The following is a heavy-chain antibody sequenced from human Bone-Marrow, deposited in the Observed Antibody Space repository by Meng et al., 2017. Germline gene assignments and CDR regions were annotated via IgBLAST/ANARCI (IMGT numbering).Heavy chain of an antibody. D-gene: IGHD3-3*02. CDR3: TVFSRGHI. Sequence: GGSLRLSCVVSGVTFSSYGMHWVRQASGKGLEWVGRIRSKTDTYATAFAASVKGRFTISRDDSKNTAYLQLNSLKTEDTAVYYCTVFSRGHIWGQGTMVTVSS. J-gene: IGHJ3*02. CDR2: IRSKTDTYAT. CDR1: GVTFSSYG. V-gene: IGHV3-73*01.